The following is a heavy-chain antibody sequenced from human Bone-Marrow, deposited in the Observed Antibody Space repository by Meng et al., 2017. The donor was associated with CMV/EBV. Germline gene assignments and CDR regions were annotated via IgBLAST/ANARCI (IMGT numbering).Heavy chain of an antibody. V-gene: IGHV3-30*02. D-gene: IGHD4-11*01. Sequence: GEYLKISCAASGFTFSSYDMHWVRQAPGKGLEWVAFIRYDGSNKYYAASVKGRFTISRDNSKNTLYLQMNSLRAEHTAVYYCARSNFGNAFDIWGQGTMVTVSS. CDR2: IRYDGSNK. CDR3: ARSNFGNAFDI. CDR1: GFTFSSYD. J-gene: IGHJ3*02.